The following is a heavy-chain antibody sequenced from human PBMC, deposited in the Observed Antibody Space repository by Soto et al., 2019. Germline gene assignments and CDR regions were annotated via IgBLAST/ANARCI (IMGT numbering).Heavy chain of an antibody. J-gene: IGHJ6*02. V-gene: IGHV3-73*02. D-gene: IGHD3-22*01. CDR2: IRSKANSYAT. Sequence: EVQLVESGGGLVQPGGSLKLSCAASGFTFSGSAMHWVRQASGKGLEWVGRIRSKANSYATAYAASVKGRFTISRDDSKNTAYLQMNSLKTEDTAVYYCTSAGVIDYDYYYGLDVWGQGTTVTVSS. CDR1: GFTFSGSA. CDR3: TSAGVIDYDYYYGLDV.